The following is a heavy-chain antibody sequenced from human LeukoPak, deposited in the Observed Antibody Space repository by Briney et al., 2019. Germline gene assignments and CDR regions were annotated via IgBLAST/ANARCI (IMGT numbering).Heavy chain of an antibody. J-gene: IGHJ4*02. Sequence: PGGSLRLFCAASGFTFSNAWMSWVRQAPGKGLEWVGRIKSKTDSGTTDYAAPVKGRFTISRDDSKNTLYLQVNSLKTEDTAVYYCTTGHYFDYWGQGTLVTVSS. CDR2: IKSKTDSGTT. CDR3: TTGHYFDY. V-gene: IGHV3-15*01. CDR1: GFTFSNAW.